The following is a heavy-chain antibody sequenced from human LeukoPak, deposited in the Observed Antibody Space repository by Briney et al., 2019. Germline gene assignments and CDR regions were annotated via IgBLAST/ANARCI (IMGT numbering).Heavy chain of an antibody. J-gene: IGHJ6*02. D-gene: IGHD4-17*01. Sequence: ASVKVSCKASGYTFTSYYMHWVRHAPGQGLERMGIINPSGGRTSYAQKFQGRVSMTRDTSTTTVYMELSSLRSEDTAVYYCARDGATVTTYYYYYYGMDVWGQGTTVTVSS. V-gene: IGHV1-46*01. CDR3: ARDGATVTTYYYYYYGMDV. CDR2: INPSGGRT. CDR1: GYTFTSYY.